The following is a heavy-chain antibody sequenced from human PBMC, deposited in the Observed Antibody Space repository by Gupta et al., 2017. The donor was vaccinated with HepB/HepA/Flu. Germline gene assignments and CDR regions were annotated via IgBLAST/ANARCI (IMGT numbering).Heavy chain of an antibody. CDR1: GFTFTDYF. CDR2: INPNIGDT. J-gene: IGHJ5*02. Sequence: QVQLIQSGTEVKKPGASVRVSCKASGFTFTDYFIYWVRQAPGQGLEWLGWINPNIGDTKYAQKFQTRVTMTSDTSITSAYLDLADLTSKDTGIYFCARVGFDSGKLGLDPWGQGTLVTVSS. CDR3: ARVGFDSGKLGLDP. D-gene: IGHD3-10*01. V-gene: IGHV1-2*02.